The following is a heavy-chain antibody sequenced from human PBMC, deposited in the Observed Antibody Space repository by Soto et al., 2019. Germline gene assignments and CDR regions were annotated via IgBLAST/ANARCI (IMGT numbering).Heavy chain of an antibody. V-gene: IGHV4-59*01. CDR3: AYGVFGMDV. CDR1: GGSISSYY. D-gene: IGHD3-10*01. Sequence: QVQLQESGPGLVKPSETLSLTCTVSGGSISSYYWSWIRQPPGKGLEWIGYIYYSGNTNYNPSLMSRVTISVDTSKNQFSLKLSSVTAADTAVYYCAYGVFGMDVWGQGTTVTVSS. CDR2: IYYSGNT. J-gene: IGHJ6*02.